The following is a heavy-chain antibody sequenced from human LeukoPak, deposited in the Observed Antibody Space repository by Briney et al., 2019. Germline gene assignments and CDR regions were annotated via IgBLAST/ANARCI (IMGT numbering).Heavy chain of an antibody. CDR3: ARDPGYYDSSGYLDY. CDR1: GFTFSDYY. D-gene: IGHD3-22*01. CDR2: ISSSGSTI. J-gene: IGHJ4*02. Sequence: AGGSLRLSCAASGFTFSDYYMSWIRQAPGKGLEWVSYISSSGSTIYYADSVKGRFTISRDNAKNSLYLQMNSLRAEDTAVYYCARDPGYYDSSGYLDYWGQGTLVTVSS. V-gene: IGHV3-11*04.